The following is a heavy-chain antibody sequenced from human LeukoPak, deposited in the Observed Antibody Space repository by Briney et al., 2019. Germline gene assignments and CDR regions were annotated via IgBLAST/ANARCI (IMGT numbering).Heavy chain of an antibody. D-gene: IGHD3-9*01. CDR2: ITNSGRT. J-gene: IGHJ3*01. Sequence: SQTLSLTCNVSLDSLTRRGFYWSWLRHHPGSCLEWIGHITNSGRTTYNPSLNSPLTLAPGPTKNQFCLWLPFATAAGPAITYCARDNILTSSPDAFDFWGGGTLVTVCS. V-gene: IGHV4-31*01. CDR3: ARDNILTSSPDAFDF. CDR1: LDSLTRRGFY.